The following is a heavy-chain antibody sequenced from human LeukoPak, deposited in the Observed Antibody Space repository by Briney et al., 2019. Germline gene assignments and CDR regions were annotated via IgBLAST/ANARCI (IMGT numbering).Heavy chain of an antibody. D-gene: IGHD5-18*01. CDR3: ARHGGYSYGQNWFDP. CDR2: IYPDDSDT. J-gene: IGHJ5*02. V-gene: IGHV5-51*01. Sequence: GESLKISCKGFGYSFTTYWIAWVRQMPGKGLEWMGIIYPDDSDTRYSPSFQGQVTISADKSISTAYLQWSSLKDSDTAMYYCARHGGYSYGQNWFDPWGQGTLVTVSS. CDR1: GYSFTTYW.